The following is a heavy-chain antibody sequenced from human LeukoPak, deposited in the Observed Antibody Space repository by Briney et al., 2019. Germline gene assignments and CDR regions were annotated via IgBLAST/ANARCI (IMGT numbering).Heavy chain of an antibody. CDR1: GFTVSSNY. D-gene: IGHD6-13*01. V-gene: IGHV3-53*01. Sequence: PGGSLRLSCAASGFTVSSNYMSWVRQAPGKGLEWVSVIYSGGSTYYADSVKGRFTISRDNSKNTLYLQMNSLRAEDTAVYYCASSSGIAAAGTYGMDVWGQGTTVTVSS. CDR3: ASSSGIAAAGTYGMDV. CDR2: IYSGGST. J-gene: IGHJ6*02.